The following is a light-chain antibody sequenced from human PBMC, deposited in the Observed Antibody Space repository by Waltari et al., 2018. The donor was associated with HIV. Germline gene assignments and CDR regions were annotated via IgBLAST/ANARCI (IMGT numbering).Light chain of an antibody. CDR2: GKI. V-gene: IGLV1-44*01. J-gene: IGLJ2*01. CDR1: SSNIGRNT. Sequence: QSVLTQPPSTSGTPGQRVTISCSGSSSNIGRNTVSWFQHLPGKAPKVLIYGKIPRPSGVPDRFSGSKSGTSASLAIGGLQSEDEADYYCASWDDSLNGPVFGGGTTLTVL. CDR3: ASWDDSLNGPV.